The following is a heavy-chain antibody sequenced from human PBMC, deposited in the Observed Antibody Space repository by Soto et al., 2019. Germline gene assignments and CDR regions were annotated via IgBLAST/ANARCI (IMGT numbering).Heavy chain of an antibody. J-gene: IGHJ5*02. CDR2: INCYNGIA. Sequence: ASVKVSCKASGDISPRYGISWVRQAPGQGLEWMGRINCYNGIANYAQNFQGRVTITTDKSTSTAYMELSSLRSDDTAVYYCAREDSSSWNNWFAPWGQGTLVTFS. D-gene: IGHD6-13*01. V-gene: IGHV1-18*01. CDR1: GDISPRYG. CDR3: AREDSSSWNNWFAP.